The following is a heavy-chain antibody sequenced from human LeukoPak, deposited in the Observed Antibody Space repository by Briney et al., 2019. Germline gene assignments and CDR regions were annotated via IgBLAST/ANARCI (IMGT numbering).Heavy chain of an antibody. J-gene: IGHJ4*02. V-gene: IGHV4-34*01. Sequence: SETLSLTCAVYGGSFSGYYWSWIRQPPGKGLEWIGEINHSGSTNYNPSLESRVTISVDTSKNQFSLKLSSVTAADTAVYYCARETRGYSYGYAGYFDYWGQGTLVTVSS. CDR3: ARETRGYSYGYAGYFDY. CDR1: GGSFSGYY. D-gene: IGHD5-18*01. CDR2: INHSGST.